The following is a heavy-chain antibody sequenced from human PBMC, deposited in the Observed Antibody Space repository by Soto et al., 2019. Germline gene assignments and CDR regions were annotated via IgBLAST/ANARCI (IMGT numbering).Heavy chain of an antibody. V-gene: IGHV4-59*01. J-gene: IGHJ5*02. D-gene: IGHD2-2*02. CDR1: GGSISSYY. CDR3: ARGFCSSTSCYTGDNWFDP. Sequence: SETLSLTCTVSGGSISSYYWSWIRQPPGKGLEWIGYIYYSGSTNYNPSLKSRVTISVDTSKNQFSLKLSSVTAADTAVYYRARGFCSSTSCYTGDNWFDPWGQGTLVTVSS. CDR2: IYYSGST.